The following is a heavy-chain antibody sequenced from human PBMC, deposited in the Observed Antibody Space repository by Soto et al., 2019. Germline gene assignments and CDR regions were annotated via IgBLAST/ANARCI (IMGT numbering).Heavy chain of an antibody. J-gene: IGHJ4*02. CDR3: ASLYYYGSGTPDY. CDR2: IWYDGSNK. Sequence: QVQLVESGGGVVQPGRSLRLSCAASGFTFSSYGMHWVRQAPGEGLEWVAGIWYDGSNKYYADSVKGRFTISRDNSKNTLYLQMNSLRAEDTAVYYCASLYYYGSGTPDYWGQGTLVTVSS. CDR1: GFTFSSYG. V-gene: IGHV3-33*01. D-gene: IGHD3-10*01.